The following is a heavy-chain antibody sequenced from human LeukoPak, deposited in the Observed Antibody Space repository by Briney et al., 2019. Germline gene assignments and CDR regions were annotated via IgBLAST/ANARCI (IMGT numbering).Heavy chain of an antibody. V-gene: IGHV1-69*01. CDR3: AREGPKFRGYYYYGMDV. J-gene: IGHJ6*02. Sequence: GASVKVSCKASGGTFSSYAISWVRQAPGQGLEWMGGIIPIFGTANYAQKFQGRVTITADESTSTAYMELSSLRSEDTAVYYCAREGPKFRGYYYYGMDVWGQGTTVTVSS. D-gene: IGHD3-10*01. CDR2: IIPIFGTA. CDR1: GGTFSSYA.